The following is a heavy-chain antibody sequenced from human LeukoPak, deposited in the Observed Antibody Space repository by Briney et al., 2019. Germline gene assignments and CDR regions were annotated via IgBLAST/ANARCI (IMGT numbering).Heavy chain of an antibody. V-gene: IGHV3-53*04. J-gene: IGHJ5*02. CDR1: GFTVSSNY. CDR2: IYSGGST. D-gene: IGHD6-13*01. CDR3: AGTSIAAAGTSWFDP. Sequence: GGSLRLSCAASGFTVSSNYMSWVRQAPGKGLEWDSVIYSGGSTYYADSVKGRFTISRHNSKNTLYLQMNSLRAEDTAVYYCAGTSIAAAGTSWFDPWGQGTLVTVSS.